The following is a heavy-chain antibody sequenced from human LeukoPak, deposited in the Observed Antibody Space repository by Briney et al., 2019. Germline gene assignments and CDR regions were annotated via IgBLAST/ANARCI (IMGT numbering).Heavy chain of an antibody. V-gene: IGHV4-39*07. Sequence: PSETLSLTCTVSGGSISSSSYYWGWIRQPPGKGLEWIGEINHSGSTNYNPSLKSRVTISVDTSKNQFSLKLSSVTAADTAVYYCATRGDYSNYPGDYYYMGVWGKGTTVTVSS. D-gene: IGHD4-11*01. CDR2: INHSGST. CDR1: GGSISSSSYY. J-gene: IGHJ6*03. CDR3: ATRGDYSNYPGDYYYMGV.